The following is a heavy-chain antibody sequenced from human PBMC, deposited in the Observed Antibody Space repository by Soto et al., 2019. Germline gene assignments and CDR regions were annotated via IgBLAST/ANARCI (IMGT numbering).Heavy chain of an antibody. CDR2: ISTYNGNT. J-gene: IGHJ5*02. V-gene: IGHV1-18*01. D-gene: IGHD2-8*01. CDR1: GYSFSNSG. Sequence: QVELVQSGPAVKKPGASVKVSCKASGYSFSNSGFSWMRQSPGQGLEWRGRISTYNGNTNYAQKFQGRLSMTRNTSTTTAFMELTPLRSDDADVDYCARDEYNNGRNWLNPWGQGTLVTVTS. CDR3: ARDEYNNGRNWLNP.